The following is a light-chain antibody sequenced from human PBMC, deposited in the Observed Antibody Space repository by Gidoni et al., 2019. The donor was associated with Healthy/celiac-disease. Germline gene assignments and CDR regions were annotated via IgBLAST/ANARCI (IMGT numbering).Light chain of an antibody. V-gene: IGKV3-20*01. Sequence: EIVWTQSPGPLSLSPGERATLSCRASQSVSSSYLDWYQQKPGQAPRLLIYVASSRATGIPDRFSVSGSGTDFTLTLSRLGPEDFAVYYCQRYGSSPTWTFXQXTKVEIK. CDR3: QRYGSSPTWT. J-gene: IGKJ1*01. CDR1: QSVSSSY. CDR2: VAS.